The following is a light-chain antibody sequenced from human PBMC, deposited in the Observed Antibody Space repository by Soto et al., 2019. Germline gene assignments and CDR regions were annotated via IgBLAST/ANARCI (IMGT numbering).Light chain of an antibody. V-gene: IGKV1-39*01. Sequence: DIQMTQSPSSLSESAGDSVTITCRASQGIKNYLNWYQQKPGRAPNLLIYSASTLHSGVPSRFSGSESGTDFTLTITSLQPEDCATYYCQQTYATPITFGQGTRLEIK. J-gene: IGKJ5*01. CDR3: QQTYATPIT. CDR2: SAS. CDR1: QGIKNY.